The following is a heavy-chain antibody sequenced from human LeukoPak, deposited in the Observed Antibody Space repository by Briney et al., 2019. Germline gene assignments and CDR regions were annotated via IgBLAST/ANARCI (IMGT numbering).Heavy chain of an antibody. J-gene: IGHJ6*03. V-gene: IGHV4-38-2*02. D-gene: IGHD6-13*01. CDR2: INHSGST. CDR3: ARLSRYSSSRPVRNYYMDV. Sequence: PSETLSLTCTVSGYSISSGYYWSWIRQPPGKGLEWIGEINHSGSTNYNPSLKSRVTISVDTSKNQFSLKLSSVTAADTAVYYCARLSRYSSSRPVRNYYMDVWGKGTTVTISS. CDR1: GYSISSGYY.